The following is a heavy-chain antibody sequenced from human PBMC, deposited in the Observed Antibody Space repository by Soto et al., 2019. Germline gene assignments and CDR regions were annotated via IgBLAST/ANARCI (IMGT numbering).Heavy chain of an antibody. CDR3: ARDNLYAPPHDSGYSYGGYYYYGMDV. D-gene: IGHD5-18*01. V-gene: IGHV6-1*01. CDR2: TYYRSKWYN. CDR1: GDSVSSNSAA. J-gene: IGHJ6*02. Sequence: SQTLSLTCAISGDSVSSNSAAWNWIRQSPSRGLEWLGRTYYRSKWYNDYAVSVKSRITINPDTSKNQFSLQLNSVTPEEPAVYYCARDNLYAPPHDSGYSYGGYYYYGMDVWGQGTTVTVSS.